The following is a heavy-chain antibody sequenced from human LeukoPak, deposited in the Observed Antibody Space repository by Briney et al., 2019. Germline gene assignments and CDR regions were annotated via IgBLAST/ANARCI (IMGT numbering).Heavy chain of an antibody. D-gene: IGHD3-3*01. V-gene: IGHV4-59*12. CDR3: ARDRRVTMFGMVTHRWFDP. Sequence: PSETLSLTCTVSGGSISSYYWSWIRQPPGKGLEWIGYIYYSGSTNYNPSLKSRVTISVDTSKNQFSLNLSSVTAADTGVYYCARDRRVTMFGMVTHRWFDPWGQGTLVIVSS. CDR1: GGSISSYY. CDR2: IYYSGST. J-gene: IGHJ5*02.